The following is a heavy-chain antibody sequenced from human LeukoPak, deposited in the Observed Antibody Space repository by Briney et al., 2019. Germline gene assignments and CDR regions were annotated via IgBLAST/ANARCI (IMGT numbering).Heavy chain of an antibody. Sequence: SETLSLTCTVSGGSISSYYWSWIRQPPGKGLEWIGYIYYSGSTNYNPSLKSRVTISVDTSKNQFSLKLSSVTAADTAVYYCARVEGTNYADYWGQGTLVTVSS. CDR3: ARVEGTNYADY. CDR1: GGSISSYY. CDR2: IYYSGST. V-gene: IGHV4-59*01. J-gene: IGHJ4*02. D-gene: IGHD3-10*01.